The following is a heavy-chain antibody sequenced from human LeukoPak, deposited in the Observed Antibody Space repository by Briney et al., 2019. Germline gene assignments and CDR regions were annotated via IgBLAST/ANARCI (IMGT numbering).Heavy chain of an antibody. J-gene: IGHJ5*02. D-gene: IGHD3-10*01. Sequence: GGSLRLSCAASGFTFTNAWMYWVRQAPGKGLEWVGRIKSKTDGGTSDYAAPVTDRFTISRDDSKSTLYLEMNSLKTEDTGVYYCSTLWYGAWGQGTLVTVSS. V-gene: IGHV3-15*01. CDR2: IKSKTDGGTS. CDR3: STLWYGA. CDR1: GFTFTNAW.